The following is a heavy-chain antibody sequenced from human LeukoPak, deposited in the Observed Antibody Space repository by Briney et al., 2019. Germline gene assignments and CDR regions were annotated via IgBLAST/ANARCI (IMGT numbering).Heavy chain of an antibody. V-gene: IGHV4-59*08. D-gene: IGHD3-16*01. CDR1: GGSISSYY. J-gene: IGHJ4*02. Sequence: SETLSLTCTVSGGSISSYYWSWIRQPPGKGLEWIGYIYYSGSTNYNPSLKSRVTISVDTPKNQFSLKLSSVTAADTAVYYCARRGRHGDYFDYWGQGTLVTVSS. CDR2: IYYSGST. CDR3: ARRGRHGDYFDY.